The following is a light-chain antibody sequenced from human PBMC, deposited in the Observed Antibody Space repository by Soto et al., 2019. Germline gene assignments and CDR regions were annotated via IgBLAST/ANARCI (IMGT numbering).Light chain of an antibody. CDR1: QSISSW. V-gene: IGKV1-39*01. Sequence: GARVTITCRASQSISSWLAWYQQKPGKAPKLLIYASSRLQSGVPSRFSGSGSGTHFTLTITSLRPEDCATYSCQQSSTPPWTFGQGTKVDIK. J-gene: IGKJ1*01. CDR3: QQSSTPPWT. CDR2: ASS.